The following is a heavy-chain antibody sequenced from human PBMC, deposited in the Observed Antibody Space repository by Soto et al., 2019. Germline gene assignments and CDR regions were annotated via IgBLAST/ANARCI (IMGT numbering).Heavy chain of an antibody. CDR3: ARGREFYFDSSGYPNWFDP. V-gene: IGHV1-69*12. CDR1: GGTFSSYA. Sequence: QVQLVQSGAEVKKPGSSVKVSCKASGGTFSSYAISWVRQAPGQGLEWMGGIIPSFGTTNYAQTFQGRVTIAADEARSTDYMDLSSLRTEDTAVYCCARGREFYFDSSGYPNWFDPWGQGTLVTVSS. J-gene: IGHJ5*02. D-gene: IGHD3-22*01. CDR2: IIPSFGTT.